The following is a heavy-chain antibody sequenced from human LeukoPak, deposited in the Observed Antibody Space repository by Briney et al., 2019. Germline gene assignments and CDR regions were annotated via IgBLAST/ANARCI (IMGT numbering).Heavy chain of an antibody. Sequence: SVKVSCTASGGTFSSYAISWVRQAPGQGLEWMGGIIPIFGTANYAQKFQGRVTITADESTSTAYMELSSLRSEDTAVYYCARDIYYDSSGYYFDWGQGTLVTVSS. CDR3: ARDIYYDSSGYYFD. J-gene: IGHJ4*02. D-gene: IGHD3-22*01. V-gene: IGHV1-69*13. CDR1: GGTFSSYA. CDR2: IIPIFGTA.